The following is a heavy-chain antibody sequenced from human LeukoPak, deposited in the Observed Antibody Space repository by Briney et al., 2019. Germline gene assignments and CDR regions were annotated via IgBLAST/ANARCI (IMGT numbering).Heavy chain of an antibody. CDR2: ISSSGSTI. CDR3: ARGIGGYDILTGSLCY. D-gene: IGHD3-9*01. V-gene: IGHV3-48*03. J-gene: IGHJ4*02. CDR1: GFTFSSYE. Sequence: GGSLRLSCAASGFTFSSYEMNWVRQAPGKGLEWVSYISSSGSTIYYADSAKGRFTISRDNAKNSLYLQMNSLRAEDTAVYYCARGIGGYDILTGSLCYWGQGTLVTVSS.